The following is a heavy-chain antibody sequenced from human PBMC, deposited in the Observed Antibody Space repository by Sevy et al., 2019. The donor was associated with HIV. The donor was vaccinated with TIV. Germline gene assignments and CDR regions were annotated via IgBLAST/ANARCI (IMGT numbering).Heavy chain of an antibody. Sequence: GGSLRLSCAASGFTFSTYAMHCVRQAPGKGLEWVAVISYDGSNKYYADSVKGRFTISRDNSKNTLYLQMNSLRAEDTGVYYCARDYNYDSSGSLLNAFDIWGQGTSVVVSS. CDR3: ARDYNYDSSGSLLNAFDI. CDR1: GFTFSTYA. J-gene: IGHJ3*02. D-gene: IGHD3-22*01. CDR2: ISYDGSNK. V-gene: IGHV3-30*04.